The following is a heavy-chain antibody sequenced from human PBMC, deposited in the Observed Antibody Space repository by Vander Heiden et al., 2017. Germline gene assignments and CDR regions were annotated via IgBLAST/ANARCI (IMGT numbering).Heavy chain of an antibody. Sequence: EVQLVESGGGLVKPGGSLRLSCAASGFTVTDVWIHWFRQAPGKGLEWVGRIKSKAGGGTTDYAAPVKGRFTVSRDDSKNTLYLQMNSLKIEDTAVYYCVTDLARGGQGTLVTVSS. V-gene: IGHV3-15*07. CDR3: VTDLAR. CDR1: GFTVTDVW. CDR2: IKSKAGGGTT. J-gene: IGHJ4*02.